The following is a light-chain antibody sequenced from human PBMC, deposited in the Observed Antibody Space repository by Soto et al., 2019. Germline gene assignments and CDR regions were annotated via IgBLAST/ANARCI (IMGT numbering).Light chain of an antibody. Sequence: EIVLTQSPGTLSLSPGERATISCRASQSVSSSYLAGYQQKPGQAPRLLIYGASSRATGIPDRFSRSRSWTHFTLTMSKLEPDGFAVYYCQQYGSPRYTFGQGTKLEIK. CDR2: GAS. V-gene: IGKV3-20*01. CDR3: QQYGSPRYT. J-gene: IGKJ2*01. CDR1: QSVSSSY.